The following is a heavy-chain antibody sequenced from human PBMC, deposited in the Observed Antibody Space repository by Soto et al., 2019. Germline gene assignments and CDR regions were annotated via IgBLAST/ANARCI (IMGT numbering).Heavy chain of an antibody. CDR1: GFTFSSYA. CDR3: AKFLGRSPLPLSFYVFYF. Sequence: GGSLRLSCAASGFTFSSYAMSWVRQAPGKGLEWVSAISGSGGSTYYADSVKGRFTISRDNSKNTLYLQMNSLRAEDTAVYYCAKFLGRSPLPLSFYVFYFGGQGKRVPVPS. V-gene: IGHV3-23*01. CDR2: ISGSGGST. J-gene: IGHJ3*01. D-gene: IGHD1-26*01.